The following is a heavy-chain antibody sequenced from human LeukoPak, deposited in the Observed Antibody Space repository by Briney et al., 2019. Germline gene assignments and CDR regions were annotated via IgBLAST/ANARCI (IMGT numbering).Heavy chain of an antibody. V-gene: IGHV3-33*01. CDR1: GFTFSSYG. CDR3: ARATYGAGYFDY. Sequence: GGSLRLSCAASGFTFSSYGMHWVRQAPGKGLEWVAVIWYDGSNKYYADSVKGRFTISRGNSKNTLYLQMNSLRAEDTAVYYCARATYGAGYFDYWGQGTLVTVSS. D-gene: IGHD4-17*01. CDR2: IWYDGSNK. J-gene: IGHJ4*02.